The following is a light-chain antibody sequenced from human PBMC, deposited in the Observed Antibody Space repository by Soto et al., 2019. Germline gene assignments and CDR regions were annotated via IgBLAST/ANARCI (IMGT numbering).Light chain of an antibody. CDR2: GAS. CDR1: QSVSSTY. Sequence: EIVLTQSPGTLSLSPGERGTLSCRASQSVSSTYLAWYQQKPGQAPRLLIYGASSRATGIPDRFSGSGSGTDFPLTISRLEPEDFAVYYCQQYGSSPGTFGQGTKVEIK. CDR3: QQYGSSPGT. V-gene: IGKV3-20*01. J-gene: IGKJ1*01.